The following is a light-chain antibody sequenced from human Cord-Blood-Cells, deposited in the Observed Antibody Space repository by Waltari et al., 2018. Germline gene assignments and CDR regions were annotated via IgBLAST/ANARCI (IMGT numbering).Light chain of an antibody. CDR2: HAS. Sequence: AIRMTQSPFSLSASVGDRVTITCWASQGISSYLAWYQQNPAKAPKLFIDHASSLKSGVPSRFSGSGSGTDYTLTISSLQPEDFATYYCQQYYSTPFTFGPGTKVDIK. CDR3: QQYYSTPFT. CDR1: QGISSY. J-gene: IGKJ3*01. V-gene: IGKV1D-43*01.